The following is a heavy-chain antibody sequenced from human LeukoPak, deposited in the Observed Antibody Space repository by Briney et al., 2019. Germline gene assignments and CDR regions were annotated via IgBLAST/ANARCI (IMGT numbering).Heavy chain of an antibody. CDR3: GRDPDYGDPY. J-gene: IGHJ4*02. V-gene: IGHV3-11*01. CDR2: ITSSGTTT. CDR1: GFSFSDSY. Sequence: GGSLRLSCSASGFSFSDSYMSWFRLSPEKGLEWIAYITSSGTTTEYADSVKGRFTISRVNAKNSLYLQMNSLRPEDTAVSYCGRDPDYGDPYWGQGTLVTVSS. D-gene: IGHD4/OR15-4a*01.